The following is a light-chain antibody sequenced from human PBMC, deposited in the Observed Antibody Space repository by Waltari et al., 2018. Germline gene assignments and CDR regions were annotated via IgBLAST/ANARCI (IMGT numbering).Light chain of an antibody. J-gene: IGLJ1*01. V-gene: IGLV2-14*03. CDR1: RHDVGGYNF. Sequence: QSALTQPASVSGSPGQSLTISCTGTRHDVGGYNFVSWYQQHPGKAPQLIIYYVSDRPSGVSNRFSGSKSDNTASLTISGLQAEDEADYYCSSFTKNSLYVFGTGTKVTVL. CDR3: SSFTKNSLYV. CDR2: YVS.